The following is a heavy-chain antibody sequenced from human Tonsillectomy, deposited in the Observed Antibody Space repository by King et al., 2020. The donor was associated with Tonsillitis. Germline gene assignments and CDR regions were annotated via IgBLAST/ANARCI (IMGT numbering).Heavy chain of an antibody. CDR1: GYTFTNYY. Sequence: QLVQSGAEVKKPGASVRVSCKASGYTFTNYYMYWVRQAPGQGLEWMGIINPSGGSTRYAQKFLGRITMTTDTSTRPVYMELSSLKSEDTAVYYCAKNARGDTVTHGGDWFDPWGQGTLVTVSS. V-gene: IGHV1-46*01. J-gene: IGHJ5*02. CDR3: AKNARGDTVTHGGDWFDP. CDR2: INPSGGST. D-gene: IGHD4-17*01.